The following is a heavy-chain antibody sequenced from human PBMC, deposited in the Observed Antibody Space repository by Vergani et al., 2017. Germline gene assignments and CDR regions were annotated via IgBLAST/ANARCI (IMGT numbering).Heavy chain of an antibody. D-gene: IGHD1-26*01. V-gene: IGHV3-74*01. CDR3: ARDGWELLDYFYYMDV. Sequence: VQLVESGGGLVQPGGSLRLSCTASGSTSSTYWMQWVRKAPGKGLMWVARIKSDGDGKSNADSVKGRFTISRDNAKNTLYLQMDSLRAEDTAVYYCARDGWELLDYFYYMDVWGKGTTVTVSS. CDR1: GSTSSTYW. J-gene: IGHJ6*03. CDR2: IKSDGDGK.